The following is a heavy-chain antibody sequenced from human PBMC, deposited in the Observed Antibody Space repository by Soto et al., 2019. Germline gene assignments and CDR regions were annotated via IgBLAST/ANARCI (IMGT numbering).Heavy chain of an antibody. J-gene: IGHJ4*02. CDR1: GFTFSSYA. V-gene: IGHV3-30-3*01. Sequence: QVQLVESGGGVVQPGRSLRLSCAASGFTFSSYAMHWVRQAPGKGLEWVAVISYDGSNKYYADSVKGRFTISRDNSKNTLYLQMNSLRAEDTAVYYCARGGCSSTSCAASAYWGQGTLVTVSS. CDR3: ARGGCSSTSCAASAY. D-gene: IGHD2-2*01. CDR2: ISYDGSNK.